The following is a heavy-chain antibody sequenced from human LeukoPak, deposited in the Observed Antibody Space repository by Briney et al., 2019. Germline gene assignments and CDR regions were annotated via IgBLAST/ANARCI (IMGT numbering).Heavy chain of an antibody. D-gene: IGHD2-21*02. Sequence: GGSLRLSCAASGFTFSSYSMNWVRQAPGKGLEWVSSISSSSSYIYYADSVKGRFTISRDNAKNSLYLQMNSLRAEDTAVYYCARDLGGPYCGGDCYSPSAFDIWGQGTMVTVSS. CDR1: GFTFSSYS. CDR2: ISSSSSYI. CDR3: ARDLGGPYCGGDCYSPSAFDI. V-gene: IGHV3-21*01. J-gene: IGHJ3*02.